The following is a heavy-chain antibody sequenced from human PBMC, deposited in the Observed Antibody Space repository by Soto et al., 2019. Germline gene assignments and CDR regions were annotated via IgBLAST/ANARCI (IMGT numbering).Heavy chain of an antibody. CDR1: GDSISSNNW. V-gene: IGHV4-4*02. CDR2: VYQSGTT. D-gene: IGHD1-26*01. Sequence: QVQLQESGPGLVKPSETLSLTCSVSGDSISSNNWWSWVRQPPGKGLEWIGEVYQSGTTNYNPSLQIIVNMSFHTAKHQFSLHLRAVTAADTAVYYCASDGCGSPGAADPWGQGTLVTVSS. CDR3: ASDGCGSPGAADP. J-gene: IGHJ5*02.